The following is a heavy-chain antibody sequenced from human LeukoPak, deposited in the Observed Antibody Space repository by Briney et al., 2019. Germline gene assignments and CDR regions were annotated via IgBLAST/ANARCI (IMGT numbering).Heavy chain of an antibody. CDR1: GGSISSYY. V-gene: IGHV4-59*08. Sequence: ASETLSLTCTVSGGSISSYYWSWIRQPPGKGLEWIGYIYYSGSTNYNPSLKSRVTISVDTSKNQFSLKLSSVTAADTAVYYCAGTDYGDYVGYFDYWGQGTLVTVSS. D-gene: IGHD4-17*01. J-gene: IGHJ4*02. CDR2: IYYSGST. CDR3: AGTDYGDYVGYFDY.